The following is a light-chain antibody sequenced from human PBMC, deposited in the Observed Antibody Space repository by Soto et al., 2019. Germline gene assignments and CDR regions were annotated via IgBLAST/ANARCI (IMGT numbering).Light chain of an antibody. CDR2: ENN. V-gene: IGLV1-51*02. J-gene: IGLJ2*01. Sequence: QSVLTQPPSVSAAPGQKVTISCSGSSSNIGNNYVSWYQQLPGTAPKLLIYENNKRPSGIPDRFSGSKSGTSATLSVTGLQTGDEADYYCGTWDSSLSGVVFGGGTKLTVL. CDR3: GTWDSSLSGVV. CDR1: SSNIGNNY.